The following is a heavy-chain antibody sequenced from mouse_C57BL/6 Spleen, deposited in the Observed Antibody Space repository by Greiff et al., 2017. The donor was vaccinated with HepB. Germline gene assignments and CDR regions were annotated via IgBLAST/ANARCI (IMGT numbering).Heavy chain of an antibody. D-gene: IGHD4-1*01. Sequence: VQLKESGPGLVKPSQSLSLTCSVTGYSITSGYYWNWIRQFPGNKLEWMGYISYDGSNNYNPSLKNRISITRDTSKNQFFLKLNSVTTEDTATYYCARGLGLFDYWGQGTTLTVSS. V-gene: IGHV3-6*01. CDR3: ARGLGLFDY. CDR1: GYSITSGYY. J-gene: IGHJ2*01. CDR2: ISYDGSN.